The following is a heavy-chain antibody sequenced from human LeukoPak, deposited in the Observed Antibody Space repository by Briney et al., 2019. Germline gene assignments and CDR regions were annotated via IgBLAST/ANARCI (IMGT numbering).Heavy chain of an antibody. CDR3: ARSLRRDGYNYLDY. Sequence: PSETLSLTCTVSGGSISSHYWSWIRQPPGKGLEWIGYIYYSGSTNYNPSLKSRVTISVDTSKNQFSLKLSSVTAADTAVYYCARSLRRDGYNYLDYWGQGTLVTVSS. J-gene: IGHJ4*02. CDR1: GGSISSHY. D-gene: IGHD5-24*01. V-gene: IGHV4-59*11. CDR2: IYYSGST.